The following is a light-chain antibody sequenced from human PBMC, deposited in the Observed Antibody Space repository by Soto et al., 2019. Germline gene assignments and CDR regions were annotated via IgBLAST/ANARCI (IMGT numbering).Light chain of an antibody. V-gene: IGKV3-20*01. CDR3: QQYGSSPVYT. J-gene: IGKJ2*01. Sequence: EIVLTQSPGTLSLSPGERATLSCRASQSVSSSYLAWYKQKPGQAPRLLIYGASSRASGIPDRFSGSGSGTDFTLTISRLEPDDFAVYYYQQYGSSPVYTVGQGTKLEIK. CDR1: QSVSSSY. CDR2: GAS.